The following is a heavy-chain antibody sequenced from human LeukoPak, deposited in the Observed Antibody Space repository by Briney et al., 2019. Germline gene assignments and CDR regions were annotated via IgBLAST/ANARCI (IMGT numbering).Heavy chain of an antibody. CDR3: ARDYDYGNYFDY. D-gene: IGHD4-17*01. J-gene: IGHJ4*02. CDR1: GFTFSSYA. V-gene: IGHV3-30-3*01. CDR2: ISYDGSNK. Sequence: GGSLRLSCAASGFTFSSYAMHWVRQAPGKGLEWVAGISYDGSNKYYADSVKGRFTISRDNSKNTQYLQMNSLRAEDTPVYYCARDYDYGNYFDYWGPGTLVTVSS.